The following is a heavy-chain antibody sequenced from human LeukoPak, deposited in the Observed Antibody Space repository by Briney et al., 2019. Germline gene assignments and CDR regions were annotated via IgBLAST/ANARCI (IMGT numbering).Heavy chain of an antibody. Sequence: GRSLRLSCAASGFTFSSYAMHWVRQAPGKGLEWVAVISYDGSNKYYADSVKGRFTISRDNAKNSLYLQMNSLRAEDTAVYYCARDLGSITMVRPDAFDIWGQGTMVTVSS. V-gene: IGHV3-30-3*01. D-gene: IGHD3-10*01. CDR1: GFTFSSYA. J-gene: IGHJ3*02. CDR2: ISYDGSNK. CDR3: ARDLGSITMVRPDAFDI.